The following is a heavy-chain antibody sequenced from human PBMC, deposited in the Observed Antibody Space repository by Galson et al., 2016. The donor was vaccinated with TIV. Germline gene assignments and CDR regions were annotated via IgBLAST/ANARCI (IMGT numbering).Heavy chain of an antibody. CDR3: ARHPRTPVVRRYCQFDL. D-gene: IGHD4-23*01. V-gene: IGHV5-51*01. CDR2: IYPGDSNT. Sequence: QSGAEVKKPGESLKISCKASGYNFMNYWIGWVRHMPGKGLEWMGIIYPGDSNTRYSTSFEGQVTISDDMSINPASLQWSSLKASDTAIYYCARHPRTPVVRRYCQFDLWCRGPLIPVFS. CDR1: GYNFMNYW. J-gene: IGHJ2*01.